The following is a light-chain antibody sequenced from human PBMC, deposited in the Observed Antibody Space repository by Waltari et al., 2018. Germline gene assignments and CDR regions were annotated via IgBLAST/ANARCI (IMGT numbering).Light chain of an antibody. J-gene: IGLJ3*02. CDR3: SSYGGRNNLL. CDR1: SSDVGSFNY. Sequence: QSALTQPPSASGSPGQSVTISCTGTSSDVGSFNYVSWYQQYPGKTPKLLIYEVNKRPSGVPARLSGCKAGTTASLTVSGLQAEDEAEYYCSSYGGRNNLLFGEGTKLTVL. V-gene: IGLV2-8*01. CDR2: EVN.